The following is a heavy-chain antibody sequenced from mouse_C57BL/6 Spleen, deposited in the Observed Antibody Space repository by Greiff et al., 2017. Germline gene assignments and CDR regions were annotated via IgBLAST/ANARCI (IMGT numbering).Heavy chain of an antibody. V-gene: IGHV1-47*01. CDR3: AMRITPGSMDD. CDR1: GYTFTTSP. J-gene: IGHJ4*01. D-gene: IGHD1-1*01. Sequence: VPLQQSGAELVKPGASVKMSCKASGYTFTTSPIEWMKQNHGKSLEWIGNFHPYNDDTKYNEKFKGKATFTVEKASSTVYLELSRLTSDDSAVYYGAMRITPGSMDDWGQGTSVTVSS. CDR2: FHPYNDDT.